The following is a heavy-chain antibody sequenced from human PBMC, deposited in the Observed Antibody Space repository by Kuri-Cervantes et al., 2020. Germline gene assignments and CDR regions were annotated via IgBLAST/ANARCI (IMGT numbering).Heavy chain of an antibody. CDR1: GYTFTSYG. J-gene: IGHJ4*02. CDR2: ISAYNGNT. Sequence: ASVKVSCKASGYTFTSYGISWVRQAPGQGLEWMGWISAYNGNTNYAQKLQGRVTMTTDTSTSTAYMELSSLRSEDTAVYYCARDHYYDSSGKDDYWGQGTLVTVSS. CDR3: ARDHYYDSSGKDDY. D-gene: IGHD3-22*01. V-gene: IGHV1-18*01.